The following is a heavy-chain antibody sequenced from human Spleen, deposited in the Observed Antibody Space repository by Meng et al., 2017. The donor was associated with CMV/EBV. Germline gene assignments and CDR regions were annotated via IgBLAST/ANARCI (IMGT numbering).Heavy chain of an antibody. D-gene: IGHD3-22*01. CDR2: ISSSGSTI. J-gene: IGHJ3*02. CDR3: AREDYYDSSGADI. V-gene: IGHV3-11*04. Sequence: GESLKISCAASGFTFSDYYMSWIRQAPGKGLEWVSYISSSGSTIYYADSVKGRFTISRDNAKNSLYLQMNSLRAEDTAVYYCAREDYYDSSGADIWGQGTMVTVSS. CDR1: GFTFSDYY.